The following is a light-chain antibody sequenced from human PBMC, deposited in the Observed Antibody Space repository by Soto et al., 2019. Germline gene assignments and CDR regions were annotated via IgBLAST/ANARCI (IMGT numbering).Light chain of an antibody. CDR1: SSDVGAYNY. Sequence: QSALTQPASVSGSPGQSITISCTGTSSDVGAYNYVSWYQQHPGKAPKLMMYEVSNRPSGVSNRFSGSKFGNTASLTISGLQAEDEADYYCSSYTRSNTLVIFGGGTKVTVL. CDR2: EVS. J-gene: IGLJ2*01. V-gene: IGLV2-14*01. CDR3: SSYTRSNTLVI.